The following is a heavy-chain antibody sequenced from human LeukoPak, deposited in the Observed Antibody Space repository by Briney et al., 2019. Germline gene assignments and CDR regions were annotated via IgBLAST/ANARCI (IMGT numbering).Heavy chain of an antibody. V-gene: IGHV1-18*01. CDR1: GYTFTSYG. CDR2: ISAYNGNT. J-gene: IGHJ4*02. Sequence: ASVKVSCKASGYTFTSYGISWVRQAPGQGLEWMGWISAYNGNTNYAQKLQGRVTMTTDTSTSTAYMELRSLRSDDTAVYYCARGRRDGYNLHYYFDYWGQGTLVTASS. D-gene: IGHD5-24*01. CDR3: ARGRRDGYNLHYYFDY.